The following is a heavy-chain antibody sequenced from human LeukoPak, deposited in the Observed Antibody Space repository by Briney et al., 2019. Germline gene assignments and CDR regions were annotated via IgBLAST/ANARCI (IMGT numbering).Heavy chain of an antibody. CDR1: GFTFSSYS. CDR3: ARDLGAVAGTPYYYYYYMDV. D-gene: IGHD6-19*01. J-gene: IGHJ6*03. V-gene: IGHV3-21*01. CDR2: ISSSSSYI. Sequence: GGSLRLSCAASGFTFSSYSMNWVRQAPGKGLEWVSSISSSSSYIYYADSVKGRFTISRDNSKNTLYLQMNSLRAEDTAVYYCARDLGAVAGTPYYYYYYMDVWGKGTTVTVSS.